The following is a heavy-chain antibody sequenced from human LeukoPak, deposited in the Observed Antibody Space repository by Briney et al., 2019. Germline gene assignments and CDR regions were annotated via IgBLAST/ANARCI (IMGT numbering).Heavy chain of an antibody. CDR1: GFTFSSYA. D-gene: IGHD3-10*01. CDR2: ISYDGSNK. J-gene: IGHJ4*02. Sequence: GGSLRLSCAASGFTFSSYAMHWVRQAPGKGLEWVAVISYDGSNKYYADSVKGRFTISRDNSKNTLYLQMNSLRAEDTAVYYCARVTGPTSTMVRGVIIPTFDYWGQGTLVTVSS. CDR3: ARVTGPTSTMVRGVIIPTFDY. V-gene: IGHV3-30-3*01.